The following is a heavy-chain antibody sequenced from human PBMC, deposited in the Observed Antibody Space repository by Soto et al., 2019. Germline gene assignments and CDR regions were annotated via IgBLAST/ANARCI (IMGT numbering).Heavy chain of an antibody. V-gene: IGHV1-69*13. J-gene: IGHJ4*02. CDR1: GYSFTVNS. Sequence: SVKVSCKASGYSFTVNSMHLVRQAPGQGLEWMGGIIPIFGTANYAQKFQGRVTITADESTSTAYMELSSLRSEDTAVYYCARPNRPIAAANLDYWGQGTLVTVSS. D-gene: IGHD6-13*01. CDR2: IIPIFGTA. CDR3: ARPNRPIAAANLDY.